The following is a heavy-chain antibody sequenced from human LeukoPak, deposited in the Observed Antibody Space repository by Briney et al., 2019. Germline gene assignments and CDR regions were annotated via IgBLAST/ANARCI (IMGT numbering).Heavy chain of an antibody. CDR1: GYTFTSYG. Sequence: ASVKVSCKASGYTFTSYGISWVRQAPGQGLERMGWISAYNGNTNYAQKLQGRVTMTTDTSTSTAYMELRSLRSDDTAVYYCARVLLASYYDFWSGYGDYFDYWGQGTLVTVSS. CDR3: ARVLLASYYDFWSGYGDYFDY. D-gene: IGHD3-3*01. V-gene: IGHV1-18*01. CDR2: ISAYNGNT. J-gene: IGHJ4*02.